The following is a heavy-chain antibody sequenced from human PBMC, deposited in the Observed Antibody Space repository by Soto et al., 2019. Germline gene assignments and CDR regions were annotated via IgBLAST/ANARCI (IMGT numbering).Heavy chain of an antibody. D-gene: IGHD1-1*01. V-gene: IGHV3-33*01. CDR2: IWYDGSNK. J-gene: IGHJ6*02. CDR1: GFTFSSYG. CDR3: ARRWNDDGIYYYYGMDV. Sequence: QVQLVESGGGVVQPGRSLRLSCAASGFTFSSYGMHWVRQAPGKGLEWVAVIWYDGSNKYYADSVKGRFTISRDNSKNTLYLQRNSLRAEDTAVYYCARRWNDDGIYYYYGMDVWGQGTTVTVSS.